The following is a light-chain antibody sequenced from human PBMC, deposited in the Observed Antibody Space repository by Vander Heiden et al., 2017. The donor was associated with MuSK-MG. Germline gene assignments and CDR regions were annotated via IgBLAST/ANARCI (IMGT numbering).Light chain of an antibody. J-gene: IGKJ5*01. CDR3: QQNDNTPPIT. CDR2: AAS. CDR1: QSISNS. Sequence: IQMTQSPSSLSASVGDRVTITCRASQSISNSLNWYQQKPGKAPKVLIYAASRLQSGVPLRFSGSGSGTDFTLTISSLQPEDFATYYCQQNDNTPPITFGQGTLLEIK. V-gene: IGKV1-39*01.